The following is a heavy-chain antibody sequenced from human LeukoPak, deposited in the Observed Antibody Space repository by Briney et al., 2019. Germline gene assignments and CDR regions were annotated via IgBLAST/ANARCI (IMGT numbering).Heavy chain of an antibody. CDR2: IYSEGTT. CDR3: ARARVPGELNY. D-gene: IGHD3-10*01. CDR1: GFLARTNY. Sequence: PGGSLRLSCAVSGFLARTNYMSWVRQAPGKGLEWCSVIYSEGTTYYTDSVKGRFTISRDDSKNTVYLQMNSLRAEDTAVYYCARARVPGELNYWGQGTLVTVSS. J-gene: IGHJ4*02. V-gene: IGHV3-53*01.